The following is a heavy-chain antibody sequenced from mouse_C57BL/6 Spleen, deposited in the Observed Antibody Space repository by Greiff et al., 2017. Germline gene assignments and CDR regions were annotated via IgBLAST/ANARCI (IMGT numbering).Heavy chain of an antibody. J-gene: IGHJ4*01. CDR2: IRNKANGYTT. CDR3: ARYNEYYAMDD. V-gene: IGHV7-3*01. Sequence: EVKLVESGGGLVQPGGSLSLSCAASGFTFTDYYMSWVRQPPGKALEWLGFIRNKANGYTTEYSASVKGRFTISRDNSQSILYLQMNALRAEDSATYYCARYNEYYAMDDWGQGTSVTVSS. CDR1: GFTFTDYY.